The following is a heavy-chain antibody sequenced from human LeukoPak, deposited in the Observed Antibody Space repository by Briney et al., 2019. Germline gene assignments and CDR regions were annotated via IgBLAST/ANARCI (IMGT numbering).Heavy chain of an antibody. CDR3: ASEAGGGDAFDI. CDR1: GFTFSSYA. D-gene: IGHD4-23*01. J-gene: IGHJ3*02. Sequence: GGSLRLSCAASGFTFSSYAMSWVRQAPGKGLEWVSGISGSGSSTYYADSVKGRFTISRDNSKNTLYLQMNSLRAEDTAVYYCASEAGGGDAFDIWGQGTMVTVSS. CDR2: ISGSGSST. V-gene: IGHV3-23*01.